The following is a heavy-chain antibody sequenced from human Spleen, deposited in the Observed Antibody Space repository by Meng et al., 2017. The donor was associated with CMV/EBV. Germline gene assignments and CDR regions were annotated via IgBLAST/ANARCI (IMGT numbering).Heavy chain of an antibody. D-gene: IGHD1-20*01. J-gene: IGHJ3*02. V-gene: IGHV3-9*01. CDR1: GFTFDDYA. Sequence: SLKISCAASGFTFDDYAMHWVRQAPGKGLEWVSGISWNSGSIGYADSVKGRFTISRDNAKNSLYLQMNSLRTEDTALYYCAKDLKLNWNDVVGAFDIWGQGTMVTVSS. CDR3: AKDLKLNWNDVVGAFDI. CDR2: ISWNSGSI.